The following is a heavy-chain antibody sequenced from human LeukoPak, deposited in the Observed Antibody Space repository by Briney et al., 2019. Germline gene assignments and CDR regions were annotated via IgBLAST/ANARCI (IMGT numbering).Heavy chain of an antibody. CDR2: ISSSGSTI. J-gene: IGHJ6*03. V-gene: IGHV3-48*03. D-gene: IGHD3-10*01. CDR1: GFTFSSYE. CDR3: ARDQVHDSTTLWFGELQHRAFYYYYMDV. Sequence: PGGSLRLSCAASGFTFSSYEMNWVRQAPGKGLEWVSYISSSGSTIYYADSVKGRFTISRDNAKNSLYLQMNSLRAEDTAVYYCARDQVHDSTTLWFGELQHRAFYYYYMDVWGKGTTVTVSS.